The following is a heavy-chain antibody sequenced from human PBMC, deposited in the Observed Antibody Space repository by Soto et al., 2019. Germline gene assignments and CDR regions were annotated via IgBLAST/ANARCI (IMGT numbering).Heavy chain of an antibody. CDR1: GYTFTSYG. J-gene: IGHJ4*02. CDR3: ARDAVYYDSSGMGDY. Sequence: QVQLVQSGAEVKKPGASVKVSCKASGYTFTSYGISWVRQAPGQGLEWMGWISAYNGNTNYAQKLQGRVTMTTDTSTSTAYMELRSLRSDDTVAYYCARDAVYYDSSGMGDYWGQGTLVTVSS. CDR2: ISAYNGNT. V-gene: IGHV1-18*01. D-gene: IGHD3-22*01.